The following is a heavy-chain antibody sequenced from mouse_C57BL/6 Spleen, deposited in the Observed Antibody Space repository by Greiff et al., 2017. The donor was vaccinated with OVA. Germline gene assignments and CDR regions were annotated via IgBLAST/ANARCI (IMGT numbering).Heavy chain of an antibody. D-gene: IGHD1-1*01. J-gene: IGHJ4*01. V-gene: IGHV1-59*01. CDR2: IDPSDSYT. CDR1: GYTFTSYW. CDR3: ARYGNYAMDY. Sequence: QVQLQQPGAELVRPGTSVKLSCKASGYTFTSYWMHWVKQRPGQGLEWIGVIDPSDSYTNYKQKFKGKATLTVDTSSSTAYMQLSSLTSEDSAVYYCARYGNYAMDYWGQGTSVTVSS.